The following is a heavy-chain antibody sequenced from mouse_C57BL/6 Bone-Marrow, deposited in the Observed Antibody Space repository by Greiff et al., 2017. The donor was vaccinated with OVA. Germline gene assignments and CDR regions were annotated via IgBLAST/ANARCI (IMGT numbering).Heavy chain of an antibody. CDR1: GYTFTSYW. CDR3: AGRACDYGSSYGYFDV. Sequence: QVQLQQPGAELVKPGASVMMSCKASGYTFTSYWITWVKQRPGQGLEWIGDIYPGSGSTNYNEKFKSKATPTVDTSSSTAYMQLSSLTSEDSAVYYCAGRACDYGSSYGYFDVWGTGTTVTVSS. V-gene: IGHV1-55*01. J-gene: IGHJ1*03. D-gene: IGHD1-1*01. CDR2: IYPGSGST.